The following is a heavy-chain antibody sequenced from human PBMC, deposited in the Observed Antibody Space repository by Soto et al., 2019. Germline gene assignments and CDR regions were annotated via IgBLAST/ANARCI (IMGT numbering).Heavy chain of an antibody. Sequence: SETLSLTCTVSGGSINSNGYYWAWIRQPPGKGLEWIGSISYSGRTYYNPSLKSRVTISVDTSKNHFSLKLSSVTAADTALYYCARHRCTSTSCYGDYWGQGTLVTVSS. V-gene: IGHV4-39*01. D-gene: IGHD2-2*01. CDR1: GGSINSNGYY. J-gene: IGHJ4*02. CDR3: ARHRCTSTSCYGDY. CDR2: ISYSGRT.